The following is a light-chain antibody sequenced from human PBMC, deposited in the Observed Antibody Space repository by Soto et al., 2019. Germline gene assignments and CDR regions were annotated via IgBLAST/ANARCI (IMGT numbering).Light chain of an antibody. V-gene: IGKV3-15*01. CDR1: QNILSN. J-gene: IGKJ5*01. CDR3: QQYNNWPIT. CDR2: GAS. Sequence: ELVMTQSPATLSVSPGERATLSCRASQNILSNLAWYQQKPGQAPRLLIYGASTRATGIPARFSGSGSGTEFTLTISSLQSEDFEIYYCQQYNNWPITFGQGTRLEIK.